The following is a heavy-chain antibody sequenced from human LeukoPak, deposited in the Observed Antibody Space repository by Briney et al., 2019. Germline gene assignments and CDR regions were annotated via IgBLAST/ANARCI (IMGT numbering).Heavy chain of an antibody. Sequence: PGGSLRLSCAASGFTFNTYSMNWIRQAPGKGLEWVTSISDTSTYVYYADSVKGRFAISRDNAKNSLYLQMNSLRTEDTAVYYCTRIKPDATLDYWGQGTQVTVSS. D-gene: IGHD2-2*01. CDR1: GFTFNTYS. CDR2: ISDTSTYV. J-gene: IGHJ4*02. V-gene: IGHV3-21*01. CDR3: TRIKPDATLDY.